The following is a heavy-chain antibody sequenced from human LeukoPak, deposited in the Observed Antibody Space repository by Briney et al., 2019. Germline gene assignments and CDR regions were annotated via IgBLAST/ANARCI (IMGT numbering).Heavy chain of an antibody. Sequence: ASVTVSCKASGYTFTGYYMHWARQAPGQGLEWMGWINPNSGGTNYAQKFQGRVTMTRDTSISTAYMELSRLRSDDTAVYYCARDDCSGGSCYWLDYWGQGTLVTVSS. V-gene: IGHV1-2*02. D-gene: IGHD2-15*01. CDR1: GYTFTGYY. CDR3: ARDDCSGGSCYWLDY. J-gene: IGHJ4*02. CDR2: INPNSGGT.